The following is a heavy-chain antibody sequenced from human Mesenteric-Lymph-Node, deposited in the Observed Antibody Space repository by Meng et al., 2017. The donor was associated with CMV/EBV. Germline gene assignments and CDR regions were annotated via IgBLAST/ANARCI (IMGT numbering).Heavy chain of an antibody. V-gene: IGHV3-23*01. CDR1: GFTFSSYA. CDR2: ISGSAGST. Sequence: GGSLRLSCAASGFTFSSYAMSWVRQAPGKGLEWVSAISGSAGSTYYADSVKGRFTISRDNSKNTVYLQMNSLRAEDTAVYYCARADSSGYYVDYWGQGTLVTVSS. CDR3: ARADSSGYYVDY. J-gene: IGHJ4*02. D-gene: IGHD3-22*01.